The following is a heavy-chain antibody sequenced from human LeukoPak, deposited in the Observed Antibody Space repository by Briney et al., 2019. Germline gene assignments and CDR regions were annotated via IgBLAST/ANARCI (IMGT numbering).Heavy chain of an antibody. CDR3: ARDGGYCSSTSCSPMYYFDY. CDR1: GNTFTNYY. D-gene: IGHD2-2*01. J-gene: IGHJ4*02. V-gene: IGHV1-46*01. Sequence: ASVKVSCKASGNTFTNYYMHWVRQAPGQGLEWMGIINPSGDSTSYAQKFQGRVTMTRDTSTSTVYMELSSLRSEDTAVYYCARDGGYCSSTSCSPMYYFDYWGQGTLVTVSS. CDR2: INPSGDST.